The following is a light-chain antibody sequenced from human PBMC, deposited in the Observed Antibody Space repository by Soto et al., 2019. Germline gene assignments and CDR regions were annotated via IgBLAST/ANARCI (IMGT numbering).Light chain of an antibody. CDR3: HQYNKWPYT. CDR2: AAS. CDR1: QSVSSD. J-gene: IGKJ3*01. V-gene: IGKV3-15*01. Sequence: EAVMTQSPATLSVSPGDRATLSCRASQSVSSDLAWYQQRPGQAPRLLIYAASTRATGIPARFSGSGSGTEFILTISSLQSEDFAVYYCHQYNKWPYTFGPGTKVDIK.